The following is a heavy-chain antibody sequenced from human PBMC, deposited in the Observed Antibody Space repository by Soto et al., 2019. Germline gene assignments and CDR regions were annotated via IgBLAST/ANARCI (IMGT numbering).Heavy chain of an antibody. V-gene: IGHV4-39*01. CDR3: ATPVSSGYHGLEV. CDR1: GGSFSTNDLC. D-gene: IGHD3-22*01. J-gene: IGHJ3*01. CDR2: IYSSGST. Sequence: GTLALTCTVSGGSFSTNDLCWGWIRQPPGKGLEWIGSIYSSGSTHYNPSLRRRVTISVDTPKNQFSLKLTSVTAAATAVYYCATPVSSGYHGLEVWGQGAMVTVSS.